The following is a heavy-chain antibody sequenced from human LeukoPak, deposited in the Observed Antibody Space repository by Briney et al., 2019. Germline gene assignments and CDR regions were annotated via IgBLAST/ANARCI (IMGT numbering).Heavy chain of an antibody. Sequence: ASVKVSCKAXGGXFSSYAISWVRQAPGQGLEWMGRIIPILGIANYAQKFQGRVTITADKSTSTAYMELSSLRSEDTAVYYCARDFSGYSSGWYVSDYWGQGTLVTVSS. D-gene: IGHD6-19*01. V-gene: IGHV1-69*04. CDR3: ARDFSGYSSGWYVSDY. CDR1: GGXFSSYA. CDR2: IIPILGIA. J-gene: IGHJ4*02.